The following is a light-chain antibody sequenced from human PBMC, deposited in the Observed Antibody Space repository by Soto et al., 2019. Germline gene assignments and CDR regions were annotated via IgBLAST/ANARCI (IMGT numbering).Light chain of an antibody. Sequence: QSVLAQPASVAGAPGQSITISCTGTSSEVGHYNYVSWYQQHPGKAPKILIYDVTIRPSGVSNRFSGSNSGNTPSLPISGLQAEDEADYYCTSYTRSSTLVFGTGTKVTVL. V-gene: IGLV2-14*03. CDR1: SSEVGHYNY. J-gene: IGLJ1*01. CDR3: TSYTRSSTLV. CDR2: DVT.